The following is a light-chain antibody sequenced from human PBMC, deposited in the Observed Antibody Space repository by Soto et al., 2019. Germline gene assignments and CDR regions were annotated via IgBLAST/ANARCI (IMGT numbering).Light chain of an antibody. CDR3: SSYAGSKGSV. V-gene: IGLV2-8*01. J-gene: IGLJ2*01. Sequence: QSALTQPPSASGSPGQSVTISCTGTSSDVGGYNYVSWYQQHPGKAPKLMIYEVTKRPSGVPDRFSGSKSDNTASLTVSGLQAEDEADYYCSSYAGSKGSVFGGGTKLTVL. CDR1: SSDVGGYNY. CDR2: EVT.